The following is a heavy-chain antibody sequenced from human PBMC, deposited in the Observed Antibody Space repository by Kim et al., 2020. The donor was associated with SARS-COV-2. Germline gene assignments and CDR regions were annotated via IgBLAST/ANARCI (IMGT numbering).Heavy chain of an antibody. Sequence: SETLSLTCTVSGGSIRSNYWSWIRQPAGKGLEWIGRIAARGITNYNPSLMSRVTMSLDTSKNEFSLRLSSVTAADTAVYYCARYVVRGELFDFWGQGTLV. CDR2: IAARGIT. CDR1: GGSIRSNY. V-gene: IGHV4-4*07. CDR3: ARYVVRGELFDF. J-gene: IGHJ4*02. D-gene: IGHD3-10*01.